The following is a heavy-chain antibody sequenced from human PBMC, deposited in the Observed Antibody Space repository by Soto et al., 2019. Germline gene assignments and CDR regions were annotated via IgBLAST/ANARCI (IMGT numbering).Heavy chain of an antibody. J-gene: IGHJ6*03. V-gene: IGHV3-64*01. Sequence: LRLSCAASGFTFSSYAMHWVRKAPGKGLEYVSAISSNGSSTYYANSVKGRFTISRDNSKNTLYLQMGSLRAEDMAVYYCARLKGYYYYYYMDVWGKGTTVTVSS. CDR2: ISSNGSST. CDR1: GFTFSSYA. CDR3: ARLKGYYYYYYMDV.